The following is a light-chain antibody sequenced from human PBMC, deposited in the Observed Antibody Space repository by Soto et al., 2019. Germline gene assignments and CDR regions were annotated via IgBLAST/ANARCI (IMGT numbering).Light chain of an antibody. CDR3: SSYAGGIKWV. Sequence: QSALTQPPSASGSPGQSVTISCTGTSGDVGGYNFVSWYQQHPGKALKVMIYEVSKRPSGVPDRFSGSKSGNTASLTVSGLQAEDEADYYCSSYAGGIKWVFGGGTKLTVL. V-gene: IGLV2-8*01. CDR2: EVS. CDR1: SGDVGGYNF. J-gene: IGLJ3*02.